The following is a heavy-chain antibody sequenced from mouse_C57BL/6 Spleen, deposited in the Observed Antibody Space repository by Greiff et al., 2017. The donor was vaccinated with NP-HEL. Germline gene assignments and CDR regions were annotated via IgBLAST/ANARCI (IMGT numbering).Heavy chain of an antibody. CDR2: INPSNGGT. V-gene: IGHV1-53*01. D-gene: IGHD1-1*01. CDR3: ATVVATRYFDV. J-gene: IGHJ1*03. CDR1: GYTFTSYW. Sequence: QVQLKQSGTELVKPGASVKLSCKASGYTFTSYWMHWVKQRPGQGLEWIGNINPSNGGTNYNEKFKSKATLTVDKSSSTAYMQLSSLTSEDSAVYYCATVVATRYFDVWGTGTTVTVSS.